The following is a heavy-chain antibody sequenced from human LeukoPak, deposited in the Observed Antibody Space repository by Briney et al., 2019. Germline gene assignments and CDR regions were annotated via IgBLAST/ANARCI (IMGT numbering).Heavy chain of an antibody. CDR3: ASDQRGTSPWYFDY. CDR2: MCTSSRYI. CDR1: GFTFISYS. V-gene: IGHV3-21*01. Sequence: GGSLRLSCAASGFTFISYSMNWVREAPGRGVEWVSSMCTSSRYIYYADSVRGRFTLYGDNAKNSLYLKKNSLRAEHTAVYYCASDQRGTSPWYFDYWGQGTLVSVSS. J-gene: IGHJ4*02. D-gene: IGHD2-2*01.